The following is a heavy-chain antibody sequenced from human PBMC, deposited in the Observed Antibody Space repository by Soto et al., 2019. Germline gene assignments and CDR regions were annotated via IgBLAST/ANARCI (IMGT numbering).Heavy chain of an antibody. CDR3: ARAGRYYDSSGYYGRGAFDI. Sequence: QVQLVQSGAEVKKPGSSVKVSCMASGGTFSSYAISWVRQAPGQGLEWMGGIIPIFGTANYAQKFQGRVTITADESTSTAYMELSSLRSEDTAVYYCARAGRYYDSSGYYGRGAFDIWGQGTMVTVSS. CDR1: GGTFSSYA. V-gene: IGHV1-69*01. D-gene: IGHD3-22*01. CDR2: IIPIFGTA. J-gene: IGHJ3*02.